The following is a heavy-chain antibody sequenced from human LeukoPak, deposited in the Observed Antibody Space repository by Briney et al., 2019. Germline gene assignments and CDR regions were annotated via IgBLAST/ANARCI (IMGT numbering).Heavy chain of an antibody. D-gene: IGHD6-19*01. CDR3: ARVFTISSGWYRSFDY. CDR2: ISAYNGNT. CDR1: GYTFTSYG. V-gene: IGHV1-18*01. Sequence: ASVKLSCKAYGYTFTSYGISWERQAPGQGLEWMGWISAYNGNTNYAQKFQGRVTMTTDTSTSTAYMELRSLKSDDTAVYYCARVFTISSGWYRSFDYWGQGTLVTVSS. J-gene: IGHJ4*02.